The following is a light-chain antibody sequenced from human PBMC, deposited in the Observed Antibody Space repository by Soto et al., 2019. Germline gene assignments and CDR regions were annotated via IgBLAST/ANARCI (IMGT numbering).Light chain of an antibody. Sequence: QSVLTQPASVSGSPGQSITISCTGTSSDVGAYNYVSWYQQYPGKAPKLIIYDVTNRPSGVSDRFSGSKSGNTASLTISGLQSEDEADYYCISYTTSSTWVFGGGTKLTVL. CDR1: SSDVGAYNY. J-gene: IGLJ3*02. V-gene: IGLV2-14*03. CDR3: ISYTTSSTWV. CDR2: DVT.